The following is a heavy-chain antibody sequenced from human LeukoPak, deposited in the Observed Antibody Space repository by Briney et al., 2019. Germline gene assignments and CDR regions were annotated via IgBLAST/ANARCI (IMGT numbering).Heavy chain of an antibody. Sequence: GGSLRLSCAASGFTFSSYWMHWVRQAPGKGLVWVSRINSDGSSTSYADYVKGRFTISRDNAKNTLYLQMNSLRAEDTAVYYCARRDSSGYYNSNWFDPWGQGTLVTVSS. D-gene: IGHD3-22*01. CDR2: INSDGSST. CDR3: ARRDSSGYYNSNWFDP. V-gene: IGHV3-74*01. CDR1: GFTFSSYW. J-gene: IGHJ5*02.